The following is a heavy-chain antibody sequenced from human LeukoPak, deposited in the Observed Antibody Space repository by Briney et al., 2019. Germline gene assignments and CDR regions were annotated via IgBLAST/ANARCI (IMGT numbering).Heavy chain of an antibody. CDR2: IYPGDSDT. V-gene: IGHV5-51*01. J-gene: IGHJ6*02. CDR1: GYSFTSYW. D-gene: IGHD3-10*01. CDR3: ARLVGYYGSEHPYSDYYYGMDV. Sequence: PGESLKISCKGSGYSFTSYWIGWVRQMPGKGLEWMGIIYPGDSDTRYSPSFQGQVTISADKSISTAYLQWSSLKASDTAMYYCARLVGYYGSEHPYSDYYYGMDVWGQGTTVTVSS.